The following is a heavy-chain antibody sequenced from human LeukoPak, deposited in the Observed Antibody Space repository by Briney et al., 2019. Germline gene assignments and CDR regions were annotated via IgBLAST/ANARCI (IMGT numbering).Heavy chain of an antibody. CDR1: GFTFSTYS. CDR2: ISSDSNYI. D-gene: IGHD2-8*01. J-gene: IGHJ4*02. V-gene: IGHV3-21*01. Sequence: GGSLRLSCAASGFTFSTYSMNWVRQAPGKGLEWVSAISSDSNYIYYADSLKRRFTISRDNAKNSLYLQMNSLRAEDTALYYCARDRARVSDYWGQGTLVTVSS. CDR3: ARDRARVSDY.